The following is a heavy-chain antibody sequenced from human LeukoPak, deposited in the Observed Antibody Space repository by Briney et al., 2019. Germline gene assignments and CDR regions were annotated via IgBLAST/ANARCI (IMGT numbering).Heavy chain of an antibody. V-gene: IGHV4-39*07. J-gene: IGHJ3*01. CDR3: ARDAHIRMAFDV. Sequence: SETLSLTCTVSGGSISSSSYYWGWIRQPPGEGLEWIGSIYYSGSTYYNPSLKSRVTISVDTSKNQFSLKLSSVTAADTAVYYCARDAHIRMAFDVWGQGTRVTVSS. CDR1: GGSISSSSYY. CDR2: IYYSGST. D-gene: IGHD3-10*01.